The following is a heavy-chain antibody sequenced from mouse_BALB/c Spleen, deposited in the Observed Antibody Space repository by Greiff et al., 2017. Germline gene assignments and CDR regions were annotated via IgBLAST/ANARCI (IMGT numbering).Heavy chain of an antibody. Sequence: VQLQQSGPELVKPGASVKIPCKASGYTFTDYNMDWVKQSHGKSLEWIGDINPNNGGTIYNQKFKGKATLTVDKSSSTAYMELRSLTSEDTAVYYCARSDYRYDFYAMDYWGQGTSVTVSS. J-gene: IGHJ4*01. V-gene: IGHV1-18*01. CDR1: GYTFTDYN. CDR3: ARSDYRYDFYAMDY. D-gene: IGHD2-14*01. CDR2: INPNNGGT.